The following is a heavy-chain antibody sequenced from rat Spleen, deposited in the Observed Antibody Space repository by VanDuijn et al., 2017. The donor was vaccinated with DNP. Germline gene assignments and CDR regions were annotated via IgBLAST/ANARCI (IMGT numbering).Heavy chain of an antibody. J-gene: IGHJ2*01. CDR1: GFTFSVYY. CDR3: ARVGLRVLFDY. Sequence: EVQLVESGGGLVQPGRSLKLSCATSGFTFSVYYMAWVRQAQTKGLEWVASISTSGGSTYYRDPVKGRFTVSRDNEKSNLYLPMDSLRSEDTATYYCARVGLRVLFDYWGQGVMVTVSS. V-gene: IGHV5-25*01. CDR2: ISTSGGST. D-gene: IGHD1-4*01.